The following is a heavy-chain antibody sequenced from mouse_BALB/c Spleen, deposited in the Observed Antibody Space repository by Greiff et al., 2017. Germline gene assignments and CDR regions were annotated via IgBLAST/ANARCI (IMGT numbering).Heavy chain of an antibody. CDR1: GYSITSGYY. CDR3: ARAGDGYYGFAY. Sequence: EVKLMESGPGLVKPSQSLSLTCSVTGYSITSGYYWNWIRQFPGNKLEWMGYISYDGSNNYNPSLKNRISITRDTSKNQFFLKLNSVTTEDTATYYCARAGDGYYGFAYWGQGTLVTVSA. CDR2: ISYDGSN. V-gene: IGHV3-6*02. J-gene: IGHJ3*01. D-gene: IGHD2-3*01.